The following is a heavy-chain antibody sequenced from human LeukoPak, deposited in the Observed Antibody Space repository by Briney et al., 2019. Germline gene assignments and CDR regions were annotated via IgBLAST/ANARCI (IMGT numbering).Heavy chain of an antibody. V-gene: IGHV3-53*01. CDR2: IYSGGST. Sequence: GGSLRLSCVASRFTLRSYVMNWVRQTPGKGLEWVSVIYSGGSTYYADSVKGRFTISRDNSKNTLYLQMNSLRAEDTAVYYCARVSYGSGSSFDYWGQGTLVTVSS. CDR1: RFTLRSYV. CDR3: ARVSYGSGSSFDY. J-gene: IGHJ4*02. D-gene: IGHD3-10*01.